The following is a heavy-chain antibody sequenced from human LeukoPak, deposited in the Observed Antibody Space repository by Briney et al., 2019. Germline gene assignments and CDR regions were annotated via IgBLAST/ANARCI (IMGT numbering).Heavy chain of an antibody. D-gene: IGHD6-19*01. J-gene: IGHJ4*02. CDR2: IYYSGST. CDR1: GGSISSYY. CDR3: ARGRRRLAFDY. V-gene: IGHV4-59*01. Sequence: SETLSLTCTVSGGSISSYYWSWIRQPPGKGLEWIGYIYYSGSTNYNPSLKSRVTISVDTSKNQFSLKLSSVTAADTAVYYCARGRRRLAFDYWGQGTLVTVSS.